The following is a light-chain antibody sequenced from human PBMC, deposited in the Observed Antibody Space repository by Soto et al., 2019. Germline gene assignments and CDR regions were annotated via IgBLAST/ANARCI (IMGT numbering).Light chain of an antibody. CDR3: QQWSNWT. CDR1: QSVSSY. Sequence: EIVLTQSPATLSLSPGERATLSCRASQSVSSYLAWYQQKPGQAPRLLIYDASNRATGIPARFSGSGSGTDFTLTISSLDPEDFAVYYCQQWSNWTFGQGTKLDIK. J-gene: IGKJ1*01. V-gene: IGKV3-11*01. CDR2: DAS.